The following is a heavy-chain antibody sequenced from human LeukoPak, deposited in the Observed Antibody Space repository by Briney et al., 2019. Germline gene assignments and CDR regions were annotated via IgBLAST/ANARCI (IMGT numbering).Heavy chain of an antibody. D-gene: IGHD1-7*01. CDR1: GGSISSYY. CDR2: IYYSGST. CDR3: ARDNWNYGSSMDV. Sequence: TSETLSLTRTVSGGSISSYYWSWIRQPPGKGLEWIGYIYYSGSTNYNPSLKSRVTISVDTSKNQFSLKLSSVTAADTAVYYCARDNWNYGSSMDVWGQGTTVTVSS. J-gene: IGHJ6*02. V-gene: IGHV4-59*12.